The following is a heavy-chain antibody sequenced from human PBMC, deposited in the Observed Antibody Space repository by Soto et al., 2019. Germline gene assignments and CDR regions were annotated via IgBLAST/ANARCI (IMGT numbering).Heavy chain of an antibody. D-gene: IGHD5-18*01. V-gene: IGHV4-59*01. CDR2: IYYSGST. CDR3: ARDNGYSYGYTLDH. CDR1: GGSISSYY. Sequence: SETLSLTSPVSGGSISSYYWSWIRQPPGKGLEWIGYIYYSGSTNYNPSLKSRVTISVDTSKNQFSLKLSSVTAADTAVYYCARDNGYSYGYTLDHWGQGTLVTVSS. J-gene: IGHJ4*02.